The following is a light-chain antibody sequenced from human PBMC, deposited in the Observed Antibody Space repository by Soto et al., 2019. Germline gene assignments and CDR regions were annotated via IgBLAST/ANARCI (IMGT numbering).Light chain of an antibody. CDR3: QQGT. CDR2: AAS. V-gene: IGKV1-39*01. J-gene: IGKJ1*01. Sequence: DIQMTQSPSSLSASVGDRVTITCRASQSISSYLNWYQQKPGKAPKLLIYAASSLQSGVPSRFSGGGSGTDFTLTISSLQPEDFATYYCQQGTFGQGTKVQVK. CDR1: QSISSY.